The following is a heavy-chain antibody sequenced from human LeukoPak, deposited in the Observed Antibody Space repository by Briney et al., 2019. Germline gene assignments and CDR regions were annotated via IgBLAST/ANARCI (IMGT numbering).Heavy chain of an antibody. CDR2: IYYSGST. J-gene: IGHJ4*02. Sequence: SETLSPTCTVSGGSISSYYWSWIRQPPGKGLEWIGYIYYSGSTNYNPSLKSRVTISVDTSKNQFSLKLSSVTAADTAVYYCARGYSSSWPLDYWGQGTLVTVSS. CDR1: GGSISSYY. D-gene: IGHD6-13*01. V-gene: IGHV4-59*01. CDR3: ARGYSSSWPLDY.